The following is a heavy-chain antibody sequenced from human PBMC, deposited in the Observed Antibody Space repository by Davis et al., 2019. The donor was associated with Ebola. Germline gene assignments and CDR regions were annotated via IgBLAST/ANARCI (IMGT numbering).Heavy chain of an antibody. CDR1: GYSFTSYW. V-gene: IGHV5-51*01. Sequence: GGSLRLSCKGSGYSFTSYWIGWVRQMPGRGLEWMGIIYPADSDTRYGPSFQGQVTISADKSISTAYLQWDSLQASDTAVYYCARLYGPGHYLNWYFNLWGRGTLVTVSS. CDR3: ARLYGPGHYLNWYFNL. J-gene: IGHJ2*01. D-gene: IGHD3-10*01. CDR2: IYPADSDT.